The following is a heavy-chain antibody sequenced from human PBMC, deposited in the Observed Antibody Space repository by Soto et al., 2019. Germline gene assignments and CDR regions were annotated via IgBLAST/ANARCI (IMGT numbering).Heavy chain of an antibody. CDR3: ARDPTGSTDAFDI. CDR1: GYTFTCYG. CDR2: ISAYNGNT. V-gene: IGHV1-18*01. J-gene: IGHJ3*02. Sequence: ASVKVSCKAPGYTFTCYGISWVRQAPGQGLEWMGWISAYNGNTNYAQKLQGRVTMTTDTSTSTAYMELRSLRSDDSAVYYCARDPTGSTDAFDIWGQGTMVTVSS.